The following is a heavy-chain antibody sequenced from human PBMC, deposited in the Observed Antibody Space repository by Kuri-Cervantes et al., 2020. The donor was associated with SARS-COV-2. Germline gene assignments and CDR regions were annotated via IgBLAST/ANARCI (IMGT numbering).Heavy chain of an antibody. CDR3: AKERRYSYGYLDY. J-gene: IGHJ4*02. CDR2: VSYDGSNK. D-gene: IGHD5-18*01. V-gene: IGHV3-30-3*01. Sequence: GESLKISCAASGFSFSHSAMHWIRQAPGKGLEWVAIVSYDGSNKYYADSVKGRFTISRDNSKNTLYLQMDSLRTEDTAVYYCAKERRYSYGYLDYWGQGTLVTVSS. CDR1: GFSFSHSA.